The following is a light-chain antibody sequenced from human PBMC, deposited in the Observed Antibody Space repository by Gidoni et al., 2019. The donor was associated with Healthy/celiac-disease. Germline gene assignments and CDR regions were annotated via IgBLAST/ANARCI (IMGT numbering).Light chain of an antibody. J-gene: IGKJ3*01. CDR2: GAS. CDR1: QSVSSSY. Sequence: ELVLTQSPRTLSLSPGERATLSCRASQSVSSSYLAWYQQKPGQAPRLLIYGASSRATGIPDRFSGSGSGTDFTLTISRLEPEDFAVYYCQQYGSSPLFTFGPGTKVDIK. CDR3: QQYGSSPLFT. V-gene: IGKV3-20*01.